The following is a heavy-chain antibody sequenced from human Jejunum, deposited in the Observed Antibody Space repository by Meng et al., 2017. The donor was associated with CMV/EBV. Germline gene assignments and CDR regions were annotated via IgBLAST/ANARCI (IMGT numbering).Heavy chain of an antibody. CDR3: ARAPFNYFDSSGDPPDY. CDR2: IYYDGST. Sequence: ITSSIYYWGWIRQPPGKGLEWIGNIYYDGSTYYNPSLKSRLVISVDTSRNQFSLKLSSVTAADTAVYYCARAPFNYFDSSGDPPDYWGQGTLVTVSS. CDR1: ITSSIYY. D-gene: IGHD3-22*01. J-gene: IGHJ4*02. V-gene: IGHV4-39*07.